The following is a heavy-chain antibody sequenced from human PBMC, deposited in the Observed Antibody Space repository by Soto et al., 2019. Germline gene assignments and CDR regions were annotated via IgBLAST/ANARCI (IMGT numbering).Heavy chain of an antibody. J-gene: IGHJ6*02. V-gene: IGHV3-23*01. CDR1: GFPFSSYA. Sequence: GGSLRLSCAGSGFPFSSYAMSWVRQAPEKGLEWVSALSDSGVSPYYTDSVKGRFTISRDNSKNTLYLQMDSLRVEDTALYYCAKMTSNSYGRNYGMDVWGQGTTVTVSS. CDR3: AKMTSNSYGRNYGMDV. CDR2: LSDSGVSP. D-gene: IGHD5-18*01.